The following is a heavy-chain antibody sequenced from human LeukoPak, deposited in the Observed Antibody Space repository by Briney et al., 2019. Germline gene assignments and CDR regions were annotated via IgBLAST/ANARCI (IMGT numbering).Heavy chain of an antibody. D-gene: IGHD1-26*01. J-gene: IGHJ4*02. CDR3: ASDLSGARDS. CDR2: LNEDGSFT. Sequence: GGPLRLSCAASGFTFSNYWMHWVRQAPWKGPIWVSRLNEDGSFTSYADSVMGRYTISRANARNSLYLQMNSLRAEDTAIYYCASDLSGARDSWGQGTLVTVSS. CDR1: GFTFSNYW. V-gene: IGHV3-74*01.